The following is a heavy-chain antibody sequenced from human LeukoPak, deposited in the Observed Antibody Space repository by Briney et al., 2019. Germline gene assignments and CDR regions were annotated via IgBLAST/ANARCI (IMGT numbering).Heavy chain of an antibody. D-gene: IGHD6-19*01. Sequence: LSLTCAVYGGSFSGYYWSWIRQPPGKGLEWVSFISSSTNYIYYADSVQGRFTISRDNAKNSLYLQMNSLRDDDTAVYYCARDLGPQYSSAWYPLGYWGQGTLVTVSS. CDR1: GGSFSGYY. CDR2: ISSSTNYI. V-gene: IGHV3-11*06. CDR3: ARDLGPQYSSAWYPLGY. J-gene: IGHJ4*02.